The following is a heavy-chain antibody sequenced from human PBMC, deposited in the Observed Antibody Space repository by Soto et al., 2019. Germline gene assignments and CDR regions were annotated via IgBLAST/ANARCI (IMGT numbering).Heavy chain of an antibody. CDR2: ISYDGSNK. J-gene: IGHJ4*02. V-gene: IGHV3-30-3*01. CDR3: ARTRPGLYFDY. CDR1: GFTFSSYA. Sequence: PGGSLRLSCAASGFTFSSYAMHWVRQAPGKGLEWVAVISYDGSNKYYADSVKGRFTISRDNAKNSLYLQMNSLRAEDTAVYYCARTRPGLYFDYWGQGTLVTVSS.